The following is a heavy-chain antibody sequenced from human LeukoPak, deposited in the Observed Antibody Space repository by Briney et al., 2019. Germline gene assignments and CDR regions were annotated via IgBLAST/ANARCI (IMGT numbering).Heavy chain of an antibody. D-gene: IGHD3-22*01. Sequence: GGSLRLSCAASGLTFSDYYMTWIRQAPGRGLEWVSSISGTGTTIYSADSVRGRFTVSRDNARNSLFLHMNSLRAEDTAVYYCAVQITMIVVVPYSDYWGQGTLVTVSS. J-gene: IGHJ4*02. CDR3: AVQITMIVVVPYSDY. CDR1: GLTFSDYY. CDR2: ISGTGTTI. V-gene: IGHV3-11*04.